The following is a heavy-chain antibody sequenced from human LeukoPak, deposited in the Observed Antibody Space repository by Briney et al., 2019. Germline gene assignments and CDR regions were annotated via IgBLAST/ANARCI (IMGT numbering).Heavy chain of an antibody. CDR1: GFTFSSYG. Sequence: GGSLRLSCAASGFTFSSYGMHWVRQAPGKGLEWVAVISYDGSNKYYADSVKGRFTISGDNAKQSLYLQMNSLRVEDTAIYYCARENSGIAATDIIDYWGQGTLVTVSS. V-gene: IGHV3-30*03. CDR3: ARENSGIAATDIIDY. J-gene: IGHJ4*02. CDR2: ISYDGSNK. D-gene: IGHD6-13*01.